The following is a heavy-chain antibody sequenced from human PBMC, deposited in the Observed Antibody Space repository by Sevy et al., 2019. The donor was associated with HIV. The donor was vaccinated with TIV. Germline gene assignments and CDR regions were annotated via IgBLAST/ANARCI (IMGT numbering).Heavy chain of an antibody. J-gene: IGHJ4*02. V-gene: IGHV1-2*02. Sequence: ASVKVSCKASGYTFSDYYLHWLRLAPGQGFEWMGWINPKTGAKKYAQRFQGRVTLSRYTSITTAYMEVSSLRSDDAALFYCARDFVGEDYSNVAFDYWGQGTLVTVSS. CDR1: GYTFSDYY. CDR3: ARDFVGEDYSNVAFDY. CDR2: INPKTGAK. D-gene: IGHD4-4*01.